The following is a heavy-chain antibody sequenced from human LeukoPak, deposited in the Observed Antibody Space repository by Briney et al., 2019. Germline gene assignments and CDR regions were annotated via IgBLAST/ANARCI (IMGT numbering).Heavy chain of an antibody. CDR1: GFSVSNYY. Sequence: GGSLRLSCAASGFSVSNYYMSWVRQPPGKGLEWVSVMYTGGGRYYGDSVKGRFTISRDNSKNTVFLQMNSLRVEDTALYYCTRGQSYCGADCSRDWGQGTLVTVSS. V-gene: IGHV3-66*01. CDR3: TRGQSYCGADCSRD. J-gene: IGHJ4*02. D-gene: IGHD2-21*02. CDR2: MYTGGGR.